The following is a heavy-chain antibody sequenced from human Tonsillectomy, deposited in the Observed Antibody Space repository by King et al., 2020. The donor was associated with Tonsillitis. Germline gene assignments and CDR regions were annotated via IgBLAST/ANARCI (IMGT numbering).Heavy chain of an antibody. J-gene: IGHJ4*02. V-gene: IGHV3-48*01. CDR3: ARGGAARPDY. D-gene: IGHD6-6*01. Sequence: VQLVESGGGLVQPGGSLRLSCAASGFTFSAYGMNWVRQAPGKRLEWVSYISSCSGSKNYEDSVKGRFTISRDNAKNSLYLQMNSLRADDTAVYYCARGGAARPDYWGQGTLVTVSS. CDR2: ISSCSGSK. CDR1: GFTFSAYG.